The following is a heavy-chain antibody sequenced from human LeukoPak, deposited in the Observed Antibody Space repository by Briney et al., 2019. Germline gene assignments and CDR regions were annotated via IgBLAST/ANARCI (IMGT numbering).Heavy chain of an antibody. Sequence: ASVKVSCKASGYTFTSYDINWVRQATGQELEWMGWMNPNSGNTGYAQKFQGRVTMTRNTSISTAYMELSSLRSEDTAVYYCARGLGRATMVRGVIIGYWGQGTLVTVSS. V-gene: IGHV1-8*01. CDR2: MNPNSGNT. D-gene: IGHD3-10*01. J-gene: IGHJ4*02. CDR1: GYTFTSYD. CDR3: ARGLGRATMVRGVIIGY.